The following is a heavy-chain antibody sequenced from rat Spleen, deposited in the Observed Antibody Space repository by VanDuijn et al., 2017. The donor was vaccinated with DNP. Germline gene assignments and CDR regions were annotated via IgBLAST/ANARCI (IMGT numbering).Heavy chain of an antibody. CDR3: TTHGASYGLNWFAY. Sequence: EVQLVESGGGLVQPGRSLKLSCPPSGFILSNSDMAWVRHAPTKGLEWVAYISPSGGSTYYRDSVKGRFTISRDNAKNTLYLQMDSLRSEDTATYYCTTHGASYGLNWFAYWGQGTLVTVSS. CDR2: ISPSGGST. V-gene: IGHV5-27*01. CDR1: GFILSNSD. J-gene: IGHJ3*01. D-gene: IGHD1-11*01.